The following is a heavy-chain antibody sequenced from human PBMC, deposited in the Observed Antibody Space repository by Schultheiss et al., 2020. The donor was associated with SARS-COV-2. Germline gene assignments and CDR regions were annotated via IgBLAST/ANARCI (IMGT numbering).Heavy chain of an antibody. V-gene: IGHV4-4*08. Sequence: SQTLSLTCAVYGGSFSGYYWSWIRQPPGKGLEWIGRIYTSGSTNYNPSLKSRVTISVDTSKNQFSLKLSSVTAADTAVYYCARTDAGLKAWGQGTLVTVSS. CDR1: GGSFSGYY. D-gene: IGHD5-24*01. J-gene: IGHJ4*02. CDR3: ARTDAGLKA. CDR2: IYTSGST.